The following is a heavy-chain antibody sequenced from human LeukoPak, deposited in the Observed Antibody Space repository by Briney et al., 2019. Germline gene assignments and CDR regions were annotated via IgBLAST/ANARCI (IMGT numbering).Heavy chain of an antibody. Sequence: GGSLRLSCAAPGVTFSSHAMSWVPQTPRKGLEWVSTIGSSGDSTYYAGYVKGRFTISRDSSNDTLYLQMNSLRAEDTAAYFCAKLGSSTVAFDHWDQGTLVTVSS. CDR1: GVTFSSHA. V-gene: IGHV3-23*01. D-gene: IGHD6-6*01. J-gene: IGHJ4*02. CDR3: AKLGSSTVAFDH. CDR2: IGSSGDST.